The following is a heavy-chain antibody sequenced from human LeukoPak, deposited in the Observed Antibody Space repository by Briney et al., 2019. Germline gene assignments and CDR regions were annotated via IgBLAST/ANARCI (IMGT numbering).Heavy chain of an antibody. V-gene: IGHV4-34*01. CDR3: ARGGPSGYAFFDY. D-gene: IGHD5-12*01. CDR2: TNHSGST. CDR1: GGSFSGYY. Sequence: SETLSLTCAVYGGSFSGYYWSWIRQSPGKGLEWIGETNHSGSTNYNPSLKSRVTISVDTSKNQFSLKLSSVTAADTAVYYCARGGPSGYAFFDYWGQGTLVTVSS. J-gene: IGHJ4*02.